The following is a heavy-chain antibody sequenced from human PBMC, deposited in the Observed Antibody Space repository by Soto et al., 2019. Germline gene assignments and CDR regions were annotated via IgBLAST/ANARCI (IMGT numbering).Heavy chain of an antibody. D-gene: IGHD5-18*01. Sequence: EVQLVESGGGLVQPGGSVRLSCAASKFTITSYWMHWVRQAPGKGLVWVSRINSDGSSISYADAVKGRFTISRDNAKNTLYLQMNSPRVEDTAVYYCAREVSHGYVLRGMDVWGQGTTVTV. CDR3: AREVSHGYVLRGMDV. CDR1: KFTITSYW. J-gene: IGHJ6*02. CDR2: INSDGSSI. V-gene: IGHV3-74*01.